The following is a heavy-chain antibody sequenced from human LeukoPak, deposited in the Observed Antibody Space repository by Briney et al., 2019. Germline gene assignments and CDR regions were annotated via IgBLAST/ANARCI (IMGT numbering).Heavy chain of an antibody. D-gene: IGHD6-19*01. CDR1: GYTFTGYY. CDR3: ARDGAEQWLARIYYFDY. CDR2: INPNSGGT. Sequence: ASVKVSCKASGYTFTGYYMHWVRQAPGQGLEWMGWINPNSGGTNYAQKFQGRVTMTRDTSISTAYMELSRLRSDDTAVYYCARDGAEQWLARIYYFDYWGQGTLVTVSS. V-gene: IGHV1-2*02. J-gene: IGHJ4*02.